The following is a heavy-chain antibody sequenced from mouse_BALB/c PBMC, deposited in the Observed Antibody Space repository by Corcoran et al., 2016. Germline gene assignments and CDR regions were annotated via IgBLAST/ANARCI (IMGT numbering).Heavy chain of an antibody. Sequence: EVQLQQSGAELVKPGASGKLSCTASGFKIKDTYMHWVKQRPEQGLEWIGRIDPANGNTKYDPKFQGKATITAETSSNTAYLQLSSLTSEDTAVYYCAQLGRDYWCQGTTLTVSS. CDR3: AQLGRDY. V-gene: IGHV14-3*02. CDR1: GFKIKDTY. J-gene: IGHJ2*01. D-gene: IGHD4-1*02. CDR2: IDPANGNT.